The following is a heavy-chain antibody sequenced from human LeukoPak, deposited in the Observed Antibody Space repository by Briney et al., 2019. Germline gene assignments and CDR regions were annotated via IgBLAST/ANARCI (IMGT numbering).Heavy chain of an antibody. D-gene: IGHD6-19*01. CDR1: GFTFSSYS. J-gene: IGHJ3*02. Sequence: GGSLRLSCAASGFTFSSYSMNWVRQAPGKGLEWVSYISSSSSTIYYADSVKGRFTISRDNAKNSLYLQMNSLRAEDTAVCYCARTYSSGWYRYPFDIWGQGTMVTVSS. V-gene: IGHV3-48*01. CDR2: ISSSSSTI. CDR3: ARTYSSGWYRYPFDI.